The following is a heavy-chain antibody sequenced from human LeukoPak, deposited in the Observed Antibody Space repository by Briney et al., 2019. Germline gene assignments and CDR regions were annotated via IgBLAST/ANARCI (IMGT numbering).Heavy chain of an antibody. CDR1: GFTSSRHW. D-gene: IGHD6-19*01. CDR2: VKQDGSEE. V-gene: IGHV3-7*01. J-gene: IGHJ4*02. Sequence: GGSLRLSCAASGFTSSRHWMSWVRQAPGKGLEWVANVKQDGSEEFYVDSVKGRFTISRDNAKNSLYLQMNSLRAEDTAVYYCARDGLAVGEFDYWGQGTLVTVSS. CDR3: ARDGLAVGEFDY.